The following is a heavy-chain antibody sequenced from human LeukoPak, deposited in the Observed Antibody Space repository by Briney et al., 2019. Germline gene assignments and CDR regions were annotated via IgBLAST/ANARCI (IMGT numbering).Heavy chain of an antibody. CDR2: ISSSSSYI. D-gene: IGHD6-19*01. CDR3: ARVGIAVAGQEEYDAFDI. V-gene: IGHV3-21*01. J-gene: IGHJ3*02. Sequence: GGSLRLSCAASGFTFSSYSMNWVRQAPGKGLEWVSSISSSSSYIYYADSVKGRFTISRDNAKNSLYLQMNSLRAEDTAVYYCARVGIAVAGQEEYDAFDIWGQGTMVTVSS. CDR1: GFTFSSYS.